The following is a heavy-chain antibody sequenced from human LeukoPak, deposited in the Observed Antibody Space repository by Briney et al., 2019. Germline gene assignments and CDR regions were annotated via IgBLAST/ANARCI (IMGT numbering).Heavy chain of an antibody. Sequence: ASVKVSCKATGYTFTSHYMHWVRQAPGQGLEWMGIINPSGGSTSYAQKFQGRVTMTRDTSTSTVYMELSSLRSEDTAVYYCARDSSGVNWFDPWGQGTLVTVSS. V-gene: IGHV1-46*01. D-gene: IGHD3-10*01. CDR3: ARDSSGVNWFDP. J-gene: IGHJ5*02. CDR2: INPSGGST. CDR1: GYTFTSHY.